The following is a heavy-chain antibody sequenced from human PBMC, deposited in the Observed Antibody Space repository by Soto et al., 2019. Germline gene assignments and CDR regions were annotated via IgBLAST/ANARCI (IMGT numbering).Heavy chain of an antibody. J-gene: IGHJ6*02. D-gene: IGHD3-10*01. CDR2: IRSKAYGGTT. V-gene: IGHV3-49*03. Sequence: GGSLRLSCTASGFTFGDYAMSWFRQAPGKGLEWVGFIRSKAYGGTTEYDASVKGRFTISRDDSKNIDYLQMNSLKTKETAVYYFIRPLWFGESPARDYYYYGMDVWGQGTTVTVSS. CDR1: GFTFGDYA. CDR3: IRPLWFGESPARDYYYYGMDV.